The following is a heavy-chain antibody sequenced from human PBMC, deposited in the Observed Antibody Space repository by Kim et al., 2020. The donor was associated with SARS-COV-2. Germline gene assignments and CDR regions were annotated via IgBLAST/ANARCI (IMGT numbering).Heavy chain of an antibody. CDR1: GFTFSSYS. J-gene: IGHJ4*01. V-gene: IGHV3-7*01. Sequence: GGSLRLSCAASGFTFSSYSMSWVRQAPGKGLEWVGYIRPNGSQKYKVYSVTGRGRISRSSAENTLYAQLHRHRLKTAALSECESPNVDY. CDR3: ESPNVDY. CDR2: IRPNGSQK.